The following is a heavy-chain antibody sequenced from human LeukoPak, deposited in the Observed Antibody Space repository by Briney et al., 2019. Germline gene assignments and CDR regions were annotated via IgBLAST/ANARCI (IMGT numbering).Heavy chain of an antibody. D-gene: IGHD3-3*01. J-gene: IGHJ4*02. Sequence: TSETLSLTCAVYGGSFSGYSWSWIRQPPGKGLEWIGEINHSGGTNYNPSLKGRVTISIDTSKNQFSLKLSSVTAADTAVYYCARSLYYTVGFTSAPDYWGQGTLVTVSS. V-gene: IGHV4-34*01. CDR1: GGSFSGYS. CDR2: INHSGGT. CDR3: ARSLYYTVGFTSAPDY.